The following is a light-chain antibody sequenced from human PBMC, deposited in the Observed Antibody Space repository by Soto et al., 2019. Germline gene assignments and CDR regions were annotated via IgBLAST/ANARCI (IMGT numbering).Light chain of an antibody. CDR1: QAISDY. Sequence: DIPMTQSPSSLSASIGDRVAITCRATQAISDYLNWYQQKPGKALKLLIYGASNLQSGVPSRFSGSGSGTDFTLTISGLQPEDFGTYYCQQTYSLPTTFGPGTKVDVK. CDR3: QQTYSLPTT. V-gene: IGKV1-39*01. CDR2: GAS. J-gene: IGKJ3*01.